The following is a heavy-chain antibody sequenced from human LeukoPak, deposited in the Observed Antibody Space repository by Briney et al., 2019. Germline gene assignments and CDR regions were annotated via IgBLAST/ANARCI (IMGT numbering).Heavy chain of an antibody. J-gene: IGHJ4*02. Sequence: PSETLSLTCTVSGYSISSGYYWGWIRQPPGKGLEGIGSIYHSGSTYYNPSLKSRVTISVSTSKTPFSLKLSSVTAADTAVYYCATYPFRGDTSHYFDYWGQGTLVTVSS. CDR2: IYHSGST. V-gene: IGHV4-38-2*02. D-gene: IGHD3-10*01. CDR1: GYSISSGYY. CDR3: ATYPFRGDTSHYFDY.